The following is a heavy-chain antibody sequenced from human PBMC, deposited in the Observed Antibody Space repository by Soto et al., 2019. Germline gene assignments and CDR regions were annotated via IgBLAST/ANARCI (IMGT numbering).Heavy chain of an antibody. D-gene: IGHD2-2*01. Sequence: ASVKVSCKASGGTFSSYTISWVRQAPGQGLEWMGRIIPILGIANYAQKFQGRVTITADKSTSTAYMELSSLRSEDTAVYYCAREYCSSTSCYEFGAFDIWGQGTMVTVSS. CDR1: GGTFSSYT. CDR3: AREYCSSTSCYEFGAFDI. J-gene: IGHJ3*02. V-gene: IGHV1-69*04. CDR2: IIPILGIA.